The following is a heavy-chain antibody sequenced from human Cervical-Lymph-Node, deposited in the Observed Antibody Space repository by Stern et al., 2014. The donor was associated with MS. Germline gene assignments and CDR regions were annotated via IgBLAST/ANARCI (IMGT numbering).Heavy chain of an antibody. Sequence: QEQLMQSGAEVKKPWASEKVSCKASGYTFTSYGISWVRQAPRQGLEWLGWIDAYNSNTNYSQKLQGRVTMTTDTSTSTAYMELRSLRSDDTAVYYCARGAPHYVMDVWGQGTTVTVSS. CDR3: ARGAPHYVMDV. CDR1: GYTFTSYG. CDR2: IDAYNSNT. J-gene: IGHJ6*02. V-gene: IGHV1-18*01.